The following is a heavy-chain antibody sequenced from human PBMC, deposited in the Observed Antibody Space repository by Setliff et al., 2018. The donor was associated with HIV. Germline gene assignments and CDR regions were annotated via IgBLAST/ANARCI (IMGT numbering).Heavy chain of an antibody. CDR2: IYPGDSHV. V-gene: IGHV5-51*01. Sequence: GESLKISCKGSGYSFTSYWIGWVRQMPGKGLEWMGIIYPGDSHVRYSPSFQGQVTISADESISTAYLQWSSLKASDTAMYYCVRHVSSSAVFDPWGQGTLVTSPQ. J-gene: IGHJ5*02. CDR3: VRHVSSSAVFDP. D-gene: IGHD3-10*01. CDR1: GYSFTSYW.